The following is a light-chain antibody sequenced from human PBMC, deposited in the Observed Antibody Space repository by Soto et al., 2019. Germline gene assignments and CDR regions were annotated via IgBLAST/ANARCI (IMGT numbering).Light chain of an antibody. CDR3: SSYTSSNTWV. Sequence: QSVLTQPASVSGSPGQSITISCTGTSSDVGDYNYVSWYQQHPGKAPKLMIYEVSNRPSGVSNRFSGSKSGNTASLTISGLQAEHEADYYCSSYTSSNTWVFGGGTKLTVL. CDR2: EVS. J-gene: IGLJ3*02. V-gene: IGLV2-14*01. CDR1: SSDVGDYNY.